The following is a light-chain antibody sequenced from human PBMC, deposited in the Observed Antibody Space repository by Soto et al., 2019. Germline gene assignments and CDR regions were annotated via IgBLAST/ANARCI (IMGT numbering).Light chain of an antibody. J-gene: IGKJ4*01. V-gene: IGKV3D-20*02. CDR3: QPRSNWPGT. Sequence: DIVFTQYPGTLSLSPGERATLSGMASQSVSSSYLAWYQQKPGQDPRLLIYGASTRATGITARFSGSGSGTDFTLTISSLEPEDFAVYYCQPRSNWPGTVGGGTKVEIK. CDR1: QSVSSSY. CDR2: GAS.